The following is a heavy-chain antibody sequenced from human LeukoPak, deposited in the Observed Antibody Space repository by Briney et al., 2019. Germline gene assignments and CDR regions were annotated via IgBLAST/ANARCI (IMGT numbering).Heavy chain of an antibody. J-gene: IGHJ4*02. CDR2: INPSSGDT. V-gene: IGHV1-2*06. CDR3: ATTSGYFYY. CDR1: AYTFTDYY. Sequence: ASVTVSCTASAYTFTDYYVHWVRQAPGQGLEWMGRINPSSGDTNYAQNFQGRVTMTRDTSISTAYVELSRLRSDDTAVYYCATTSGYFYYWGQGTLVTVSS. D-gene: IGHD1-26*01.